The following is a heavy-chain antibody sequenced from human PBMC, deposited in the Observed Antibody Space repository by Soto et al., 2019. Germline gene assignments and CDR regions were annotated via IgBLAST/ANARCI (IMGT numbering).Heavy chain of an antibody. CDR3: ARSRNIAARPFWFDP. J-gene: IGHJ5*02. CDR2: IKQDGSEK. Sequence: EVQLVESGGGLVQPGGSLRLSCAASGFTFSSYWMSWVRQAPGKGLEWVANIKQDGSEKYYVDSVKGRFTISRDNAKNSLYLQMNSLRAEDTAVYYCARSRNIAARPFWFDPWGQGTLVTVSS. V-gene: IGHV3-7*01. CDR1: GFTFSSYW. D-gene: IGHD6-6*01.